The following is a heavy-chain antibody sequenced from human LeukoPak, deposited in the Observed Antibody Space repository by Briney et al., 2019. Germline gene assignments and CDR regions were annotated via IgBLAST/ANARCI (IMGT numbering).Heavy chain of an antibody. CDR2: ISGSGGST. D-gene: IGHD3-3*01. CDR1: GFTFSSYA. Sequence: LPGGSLRLSCAASGFTFSSYAMSWVRQAPGKGLEWVSAISGSGGSTYYADSVEGRFTISRDNSKNTLYLQMNSLRAEDTAVYYCAKDEGITIFGVAIPFDYWGQGTLVTVSS. CDR3: AKDEGITIFGVAIPFDY. V-gene: IGHV3-23*01. J-gene: IGHJ4*02.